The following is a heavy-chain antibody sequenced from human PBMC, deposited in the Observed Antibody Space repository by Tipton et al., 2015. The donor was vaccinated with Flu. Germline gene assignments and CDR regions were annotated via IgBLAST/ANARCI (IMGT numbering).Heavy chain of an antibody. J-gene: IGHJ4*02. V-gene: IGHV4-39*01. CDR1: SGSIRSTNYF. CDR2: IYPSGTT. D-gene: IGHD3-10*02. CDR3: ARLSYYDVDLKNFYFDH. Sequence: TLPLTCTVSSGSIRSTNYFCAWIRQPPGKRLELIGSIYPSGTTYYNPSLKSRVTISVDTSKSQFSLMLRSVTAADTAVYYCARLSYYDVDLKNFYFDHWGQGALVTVSS.